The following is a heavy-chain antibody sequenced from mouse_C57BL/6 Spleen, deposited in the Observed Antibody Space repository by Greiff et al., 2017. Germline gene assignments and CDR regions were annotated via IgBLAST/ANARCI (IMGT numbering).Heavy chain of an antibody. CDR3: ARNCLYWDYAMDY. Sequence: VKLMESGPGLVQPSQSLSITCTVSGFSLTSYGVHWVRQSPGKGLEWLGAIWSGGSTDYTAAFISRLSISKDNSKSQVYFKMNSLQADDTAIYYCARNCLYWDYAMDYWGQGTSVTVSS. D-gene: IGHD2-1*01. V-gene: IGHV2-2*01. J-gene: IGHJ4*01. CDR2: IWSGGST. CDR1: GFSLTSYG.